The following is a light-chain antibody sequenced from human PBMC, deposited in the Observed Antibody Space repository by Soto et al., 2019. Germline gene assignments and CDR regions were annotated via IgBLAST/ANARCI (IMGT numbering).Light chain of an antibody. Sequence: DIQMTQSPSTLSASVGDRVTITCRASQSITFWLAWYQQKPGKAPKLLIYDGSSLESGVPSRFSGSGSGTVFTLTISSLQPDDFATYFCQHYNSFPYTFGQGTKLEIK. CDR2: DGS. J-gene: IGKJ2*01. CDR3: QHYNSFPYT. CDR1: QSITFW. V-gene: IGKV1-5*01.